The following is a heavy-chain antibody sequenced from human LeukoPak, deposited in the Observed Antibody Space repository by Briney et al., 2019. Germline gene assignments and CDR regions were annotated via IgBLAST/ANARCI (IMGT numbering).Heavy chain of an antibody. CDR1: GGSFSSYA. CDR2: ILPIFGTA. V-gene: IGHV1-69*01. CDR3: ARDEYGDYGYGNFDY. D-gene: IGHD4-17*01. Sequence: ASVNVSCNSSGGSFSSYAISWVRQAPGQGPECIEAILPIFGTANYAQKFQGRVTITADESKSTAYMELSSLRSEDTAVYYCARDEYGDYGYGNFDYWGEGTLLTVSS. J-gene: IGHJ4*02.